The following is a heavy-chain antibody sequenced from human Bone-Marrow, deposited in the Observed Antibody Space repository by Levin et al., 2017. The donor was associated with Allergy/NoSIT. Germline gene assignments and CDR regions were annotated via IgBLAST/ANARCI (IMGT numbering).Heavy chain of an antibody. V-gene: IGHV4-4*02. Sequence: SETLSLTCAVSGGSISSGHWWTWVRQSPIKGLAWIGEIYHSGSTNYNPSLKSRVTMSVDRSKNQFSLNLSFVTAADTAVYYCARDRRMDVWGQGTTVTVSS. CDR3: ARDRRMDV. CDR2: IYHSGST. J-gene: IGHJ6*02. CDR1: GGSISSGHW.